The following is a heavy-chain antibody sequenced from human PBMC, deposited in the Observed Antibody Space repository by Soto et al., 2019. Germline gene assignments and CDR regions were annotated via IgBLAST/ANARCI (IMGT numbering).Heavy chain of an antibody. D-gene: IGHD6-19*01. CDR1: GYTFTSYA. V-gene: IGHV1-3*01. CDR3: ARDRKVAGTSYPNDY. Sequence: ASVKVSCKASGYTFTSYAMHWVRQAPGQRLEWMGWINAGNGNTKYSQKFQGRVTITRDTSASTAYMELSSLRSEDTAVYYCARDRKVAGTSYPNDYWGQGTLVTVSS. J-gene: IGHJ4*02. CDR2: INAGNGNT.